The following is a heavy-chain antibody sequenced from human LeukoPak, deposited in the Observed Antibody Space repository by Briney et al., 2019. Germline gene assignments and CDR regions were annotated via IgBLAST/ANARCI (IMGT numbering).Heavy chain of an antibody. J-gene: IGHJ4*02. CDR2: IHSDGSST. Sequence: SGGSLRLSCAASGFTFSSYWMHWVRQAPGKGLVWVSRIHSDGSSTSYADSVKGRFTISRDNAKNTLYLQMNSLRAEDTAVYYCARDPHYYDGSGSDYFDYWGQGTLVTVSS. CDR1: GFTFSSYW. CDR3: ARDPHYYDGSGSDYFDY. V-gene: IGHV3-74*01. D-gene: IGHD3-22*01.